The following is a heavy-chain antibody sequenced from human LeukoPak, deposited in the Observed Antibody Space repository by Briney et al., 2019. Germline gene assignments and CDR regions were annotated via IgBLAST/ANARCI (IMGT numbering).Heavy chain of an antibody. CDR1: GFTFSDYY. D-gene: IGHD2-2*01. CDR3: ARASNRAHCSSTSCYAGTYNWFDP. Sequence: GGSLRLSCAASGFTFSDYYMSWIRQAPGKGLEWVSYISSSSSYTNYADSVKGRFTISRDNAKNSLYLQMNSLRAEDTAVYYCARASNRAHCSSTSCYAGTYNWFDPWGQGTLVTVSS. V-gene: IGHV3-11*05. CDR2: ISSSSSYT. J-gene: IGHJ5*02.